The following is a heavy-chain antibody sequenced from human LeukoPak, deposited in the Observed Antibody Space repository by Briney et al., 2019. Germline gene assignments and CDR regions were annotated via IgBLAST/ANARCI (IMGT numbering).Heavy chain of an antibody. D-gene: IGHD6-19*01. V-gene: IGHV3-48*03. CDR3: GSSSGWHNVDY. CDR2: ISSGGSTI. CDR1: GFTFSSYE. J-gene: IGHJ4*02. Sequence: PGGSLRLSCAASGFTFSSYEMNWVRQAPGKGLEWVSYISSGGSTIYHADSVKGRFTISRDNAKNSLYLQMNSLRAEDTAVYYCGSSSGWHNVDYWGQGTLVTVSS.